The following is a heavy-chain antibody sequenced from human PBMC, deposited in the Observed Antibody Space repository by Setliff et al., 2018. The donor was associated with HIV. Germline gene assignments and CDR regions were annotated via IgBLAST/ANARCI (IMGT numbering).Heavy chain of an antibody. Sequence: GGSLRLSCAASGFTFSSYSMNWVRQAPGKGLEWFSNIWTSSRISYGASVKGRFTISRDNAKNSLYLQMDSLRAEDTAVYYCAKEAIYVGYVDYWGQGTLVTVSS. J-gene: IGHJ4*02. CDR1: GFTFSSYS. D-gene: IGHD3-16*01. CDR2: IWTSSRI. CDR3: AKEAIYVGYVDY. V-gene: IGHV3-48*01.